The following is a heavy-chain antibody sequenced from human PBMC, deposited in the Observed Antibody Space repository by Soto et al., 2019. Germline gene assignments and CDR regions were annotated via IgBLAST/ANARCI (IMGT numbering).Heavy chain of an antibody. Sequence: SETLSLTCTVSGGSLSRGPYSWGWIRQPPEKGLEWIGTFSYSGSTYYNPSLESRVTISVDTSKNQFSLKVSSVTAADTAMYYCARLGGYCSTTTCYGYYAMDVWGQGTTVTVSS. CDR1: GGSLSRGPYS. J-gene: IGHJ6*02. V-gene: IGHV4-39*01. D-gene: IGHD2-2*01. CDR2: FSYSGST. CDR3: ARLGGYCSTTTCYGYYAMDV.